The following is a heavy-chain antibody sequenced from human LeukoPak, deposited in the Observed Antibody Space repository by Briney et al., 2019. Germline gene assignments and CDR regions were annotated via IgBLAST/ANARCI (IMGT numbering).Heavy chain of an antibody. V-gene: IGHV4-30-4*08. CDR1: GGSISSGDYY. CDR3: ARDLIAAYYYYGMDV. J-gene: IGHJ6*02. CDR2: IYYSGST. Sequence: SETLSLTCTVSGGSISSGDYYWSWIRQPPGKGLEWIGYIYYSGSTYYNPSLKSRVTLSVDTSENQFSLKLSSVTAADTAVYYCARDLIAAYYYYGMDVWGQGTTVTVSS. D-gene: IGHD6-25*01.